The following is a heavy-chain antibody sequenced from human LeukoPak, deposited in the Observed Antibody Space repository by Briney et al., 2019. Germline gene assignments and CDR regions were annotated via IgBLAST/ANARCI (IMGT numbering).Heavy chain of an antibody. CDR1: GGSISSGGYY. CDR2: IYYSGST. D-gene: IGHD3-10*01. V-gene: IGHV4-31*03. CDR3: ASSSYNSGSYYFFY. Sequence: SETLSLTCTVSGGSISSGGYYWSWIRQHPGKGLEWIRYIYYSGSTYYNPSLKSRVTISVDTPKNHFSLKLSSVTAADTAVYYCASSSYNSGSYYFFYWGQGTLVTVSS. J-gene: IGHJ4*02.